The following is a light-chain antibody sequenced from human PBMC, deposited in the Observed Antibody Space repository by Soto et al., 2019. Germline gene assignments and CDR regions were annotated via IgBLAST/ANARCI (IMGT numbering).Light chain of an antibody. V-gene: IGLV1-44*01. J-gene: IGLJ3*02. CDR2: ASS. Sequence: QTVVTQPPSASGTPGQRVTISCSGSSSNIGSNTVNWYQQLTGTAPKLLIYASSQRPSGVPDRFSGSKSGTSASLAISGLQSEDEADYYCAAWDDSLNGYWVFGGGTQLTVL. CDR3: AAWDDSLNGYWV. CDR1: SSNIGSNT.